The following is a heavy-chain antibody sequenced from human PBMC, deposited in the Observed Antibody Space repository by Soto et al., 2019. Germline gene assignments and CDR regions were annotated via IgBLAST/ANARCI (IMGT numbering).Heavy chain of an antibody. CDR1: GGSVSSGSYY. CDR2: IYYSGST. CDR3: AREMSVRGETTVTTRWFDP. D-gene: IGHD4-17*01. J-gene: IGHJ5*02. V-gene: IGHV4-61*01. Sequence: SETLSLTCTVSGGSVSSGSYYWSWIRQPPGKGLEWIGYIYYSGSTNYNPSLKSRVTVSVDTSKNQFSLKLSSVTAADTAVYYCAREMSVRGETTVTTRWFDPWGQGTLVTVSS.